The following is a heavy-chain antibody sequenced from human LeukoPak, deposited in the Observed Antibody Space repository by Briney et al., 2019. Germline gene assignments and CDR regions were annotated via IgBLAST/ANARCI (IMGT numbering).Heavy chain of an antibody. D-gene: IGHD1-7*01. CDR3: AKLGSNWNYSPSAFDI. CDR2: ISWNSGSI. J-gene: IGHJ3*02. CDR1: GFTFDDYA. Sequence: GRSLRLSCAASGFTFDDYAMHWVRQAPGKGLEWVSGISWNSGSIGYADSVKGRFTVSRDNAKNPLYLQMNSLRAEDTALYYCAKLGSNWNYSPSAFDIWGQGTMVTVSS. V-gene: IGHV3-9*01.